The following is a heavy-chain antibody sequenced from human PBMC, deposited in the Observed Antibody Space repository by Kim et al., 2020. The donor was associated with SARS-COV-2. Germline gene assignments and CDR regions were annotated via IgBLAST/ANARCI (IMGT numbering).Heavy chain of an antibody. CDR1: GYTFTSYA. V-gene: IGHV1-18*01. Sequence: ASVKVSCKASGYTFTSYAISWVRQAPGQGLEWMGWISAYNGNTNYAQKFQGRVTMTTDTSTSTAYIEVRSLRSDDTAVYYCAREWSGGAIVRDKMDYWGQGTLVTVSS. J-gene: IGHJ4*02. D-gene: IGHD3-16*02. CDR3: AREWSGGAIVRDKMDY. CDR2: ISAYNGNT.